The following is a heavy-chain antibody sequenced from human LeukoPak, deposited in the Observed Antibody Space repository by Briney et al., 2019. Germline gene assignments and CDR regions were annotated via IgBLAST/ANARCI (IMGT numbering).Heavy chain of an antibody. CDR1: TYSISSAYY. CDR2: IYHSGST. J-gene: IGHJ6*02. D-gene: IGHD2-2*01. Sequence: SETLSLTCTVSTYSISSAYYWGWIRQPPGKGLEWFGSIYHSGSTYYNPSLKSRVTISVDTSKNQFSLKLSSVTAADTAVYYCARTDIVVVPAARQNYYYYGMDVWGQGTTVTVSS. CDR3: ARTDIVVVPAARQNYYYYGMDV. V-gene: IGHV4-38-2*02.